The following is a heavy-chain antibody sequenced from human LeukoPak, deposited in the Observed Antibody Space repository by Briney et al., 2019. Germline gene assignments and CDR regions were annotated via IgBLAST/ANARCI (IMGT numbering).Heavy chain of an antibody. V-gene: IGHV4-34*01. CDR2: INHSGST. CDR1: GGSFSGYY. D-gene: IGHD5-18*01. Sequence: PSETLSLTCAVYGGSFSGYYWSWIRQPPGKGLEWIGEINHSGSTNYNPSLKSRVTISVDTPKNQFSLKLSSVTAADTAVYYCARTGYSYGYVYYYYGMDVWGQGTTVTVSS. J-gene: IGHJ6*02. CDR3: ARTGYSYGYVYYYYGMDV.